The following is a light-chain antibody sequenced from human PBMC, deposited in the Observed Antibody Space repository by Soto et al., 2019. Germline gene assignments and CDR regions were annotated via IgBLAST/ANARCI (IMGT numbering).Light chain of an antibody. CDR3: QQLKSYPLT. Sequence: IQLTQSPSSLSASVGDRVTITFRASQGISSYLAWYQQKPGKAPKLLIYTASSLQSGVPSRLSGSGSGTDFTLTISSLQPEDSATYYCQQLKSYPLTFGGGTKVEIK. V-gene: IGKV1-9*01. CDR1: QGISSY. CDR2: TAS. J-gene: IGKJ4*01.